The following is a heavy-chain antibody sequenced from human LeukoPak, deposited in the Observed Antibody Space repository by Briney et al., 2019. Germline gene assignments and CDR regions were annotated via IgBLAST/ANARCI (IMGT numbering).Heavy chain of an antibody. J-gene: IGHJ4*02. CDR3: AKSGGYGLIDY. CDR2: IYDSGST. D-gene: IGHD1-26*01. V-gene: IGHV4-59*04. Sequence: SETLSLTCTVSGGSISSYYWGWIRQPPGKGLEWIGNIYDSGSTYYNASLQGRVTISIDTSKNQFSLRLSSVTAADTAMYYCAKSGGYGLIDYWGQGTLVTVSS. CDR1: GGSISSYY.